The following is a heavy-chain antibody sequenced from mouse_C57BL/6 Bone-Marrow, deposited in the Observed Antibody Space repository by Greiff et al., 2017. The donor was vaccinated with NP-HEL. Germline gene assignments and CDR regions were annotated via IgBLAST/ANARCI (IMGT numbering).Heavy chain of an antibody. CDR3: ARDALSGAMDY. V-gene: IGHV7-1*01. D-gene: IGHD3-1*01. CDR2: SRNKANDDTT. J-gene: IGHJ4*01. Sequence: EVQRVESGGGLVQSGRSLRLSCATSGFTFSDFYMEWVRQAPGKGLEWIAASRNKANDDTTDYSASVKGRFIVSRDTSQSILYLQMNALRAEDTAIYYCARDALSGAMDYWGQGTSVTVSS. CDR1: GFTFSDFY.